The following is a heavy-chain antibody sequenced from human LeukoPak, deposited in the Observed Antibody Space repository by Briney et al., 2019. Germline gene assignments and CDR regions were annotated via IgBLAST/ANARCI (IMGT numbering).Heavy chain of an antibody. V-gene: IGHV1-69*13. D-gene: IGHD5-12*01. CDR2: IIPIFGTA. CDR3: ARRVLRRGYSGYGGLDY. Sequence: ASVKVSCKASGGTFSSYAISWVRQAPGQGLEWMGGIIPIFGTANYEQKFQGRVTITADESTSTAYMELSSLRSEDTAVYYCARRVLRRGYSGYGGLDYWGQGTLVTVSS. CDR1: GGTFSSYA. J-gene: IGHJ4*02.